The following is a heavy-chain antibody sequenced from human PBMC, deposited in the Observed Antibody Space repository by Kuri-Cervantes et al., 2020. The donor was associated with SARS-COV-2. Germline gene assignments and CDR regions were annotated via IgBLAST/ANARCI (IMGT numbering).Heavy chain of an antibody. V-gene: IGHV3-21*01. CDR1: GFTFSSYS. CDR3: ARGGYCSSTSCADYYYYGMDV. CDR2: ISSSSSYI. J-gene: IGHJ6*02. Sequence: GESLKISCAASGFTFSSYSMNWVRQAPGKGLEWVSSISSSSSYIYYADSVKGRFTISRDNAKNPLYLQMNSLGAEDTAVYYCARGGYCSSTSCADYYYYGMDVWGQGTTVTVSS. D-gene: IGHD2-2*01.